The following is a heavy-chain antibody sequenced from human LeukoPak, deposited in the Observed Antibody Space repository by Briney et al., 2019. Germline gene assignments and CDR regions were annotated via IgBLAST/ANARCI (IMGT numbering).Heavy chain of an antibody. CDR1: GFTFSSFS. D-gene: IGHD3-3*01. J-gene: IGHJ4*02. CDR3: ARERPYYDFWSGYYKDPSAERRDY. V-gene: IGHV3-48*04. CDR2: ISYSTNAI. Sequence: GGSLRLSCAASGFTFSSFSLNWVRQAPGKGLEWVSYISYSTNAIYYADSVKGRFTISRDNAKNSLYLQMNSLGAEDTAVYYCARERPYYDFWSGYYKDPSAERRDYWGQGTLVTVSS.